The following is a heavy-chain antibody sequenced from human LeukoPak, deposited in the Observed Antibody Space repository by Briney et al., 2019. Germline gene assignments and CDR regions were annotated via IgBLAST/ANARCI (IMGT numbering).Heavy chain of an antibody. CDR1: GYRFTSYW. V-gene: IGHV5-51*01. J-gene: IGHJ5*02. D-gene: IGHD3-10*01. CDR3: ARRTGDHNWFDP. Sequence: GAALKISCKGSGYRFTSYWIGWVRPMPGKGLEGMGIIYPGDSDTRYSPSFQGQVTISADKSISTAYLQWSSLKASDTAMYYCARRTGDHNWFDPWGQGTLVTVSS. CDR2: IYPGDSDT.